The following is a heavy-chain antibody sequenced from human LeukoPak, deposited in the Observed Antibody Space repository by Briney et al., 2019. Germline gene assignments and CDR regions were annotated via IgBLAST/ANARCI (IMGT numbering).Heavy chain of an antibody. CDR1: GFTLSDYG. J-gene: IGHJ4*02. V-gene: IGHV3-30*02. Sequence: GGSLRLSCGASGFTLSDYGMLWVRQAPGKGLDWVAFIRHDGNKKFYADSVKGRFTISRDNSKNTLYLYVNSLRPDDSAVYYCVKDNPLDYWGQGTLVIVSS. CDR3: VKDNPLDY. CDR2: IRHDGNKK.